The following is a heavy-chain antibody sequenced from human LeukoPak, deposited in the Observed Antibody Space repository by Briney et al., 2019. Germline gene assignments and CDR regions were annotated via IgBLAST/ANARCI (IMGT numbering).Heavy chain of an antibody. CDR2: IFGSTGSTRST. J-gene: IGHJ4*02. CDR1: VFTFSNYA. D-gene: IGHD3-22*01. V-gene: IGHV3-23*01. CDR3: AKDRTYYSDFSAYYFSPPLQHY. Sequence: PGGSLRLSCVASVFTFSNYAMSWVREAPGKGLEWVSHIFGSTGSTRSTYYADSVKGRVTISRDNSRNTVYLQMNSLRAEDTAVYYCAKDRTYYSDFSAYYFSPPLQHYWGQGTLVTVSS.